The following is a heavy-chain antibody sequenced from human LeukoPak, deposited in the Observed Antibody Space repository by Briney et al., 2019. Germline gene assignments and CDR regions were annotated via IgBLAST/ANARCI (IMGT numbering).Heavy chain of an antibody. CDR1: GFTLSSYS. Sequence: GGSLRLSCAASGFTLSSYSMHWVRQAPGKELEFVSAISKNGRNTYYGNSMKGRFTISRDISKNTLYLQMGSLRPEDMAVYYCARVDSGSACASWGQGILVTVSS. D-gene: IGHD6-19*01. CDR2: ISKNGRNT. J-gene: IGHJ1*01. CDR3: ARVDSGSACAS. V-gene: IGHV3-64*01.